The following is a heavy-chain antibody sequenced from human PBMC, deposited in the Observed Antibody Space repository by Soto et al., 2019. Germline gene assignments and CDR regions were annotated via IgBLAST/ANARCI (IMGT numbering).Heavy chain of an antibody. CDR3: ARDRSYYYDSSGYYYPFDY. J-gene: IGHJ4*02. Sequence: ASVKVSCKASGYTFTSYGISWVRQAPGQGLEWMGWISAYNGNSNYAQKLQGRVTMTTDTSTSTAYMELRSLRSDDTAVYHCARDRSYYYDSSGYYYPFDYWGQGTLVTVSS. D-gene: IGHD3-22*01. CDR1: GYTFTSYG. V-gene: IGHV1-18*01. CDR2: ISAYNGNS.